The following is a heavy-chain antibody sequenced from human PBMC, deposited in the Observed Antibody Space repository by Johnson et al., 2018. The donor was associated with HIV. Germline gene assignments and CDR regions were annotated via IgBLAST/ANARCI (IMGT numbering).Heavy chain of an antibody. CDR1: GFTFSSYW. CDR2: INSDGSST. D-gene: IGHD4-23*01. Sequence: VQLVESGGGLVHPGGSLRLSCAASGFTFSSYWMHWVRQAPGKGLVWVSRINSDGSSTSYADSVKGRFTISRENAKKTRYLQMNGLIVEDTAVFYCASGEDYGGNYGALDIWGQGTMVTVSS. CDR3: ASGEDYGGNYGALDI. J-gene: IGHJ3*02. V-gene: IGHV3-74*02.